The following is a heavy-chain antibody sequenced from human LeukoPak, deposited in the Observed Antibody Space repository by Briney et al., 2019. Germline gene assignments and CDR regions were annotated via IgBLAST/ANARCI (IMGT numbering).Heavy chain of an antibody. D-gene: IGHD3-9*01. V-gene: IGHV3-30-3*01. CDR2: ITYDGSKK. Sequence: GGSLRLSCAASGFTFSSFGMHWARQAPGKGLEWVAVITYDGSKKYYADSVKGRSTISRDNSKNTLYLQMDSLRAEDTAIYYCARGLDYDILTFWGQGTLVTVSS. J-gene: IGHJ4*02. CDR1: GFTFSSFG. CDR3: ARGLDYDILTF.